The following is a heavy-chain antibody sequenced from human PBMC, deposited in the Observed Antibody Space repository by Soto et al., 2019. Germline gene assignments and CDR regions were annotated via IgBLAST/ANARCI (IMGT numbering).Heavy chain of an antibody. CDR2: IIGSGGST. V-gene: IGHV3-23*01. Sequence: GGSLRLSCAASGFTFSDYYMNWIRQAPGKGLEWVSGIIGSGGSTYYADSVKGRFTISRDNFKNTLYLQMNSLRAEDTAVYYCASVVVAATTYGMDVWGQGTTVTAP. J-gene: IGHJ6*02. CDR3: ASVVVAATTYGMDV. CDR1: GFTFSDYY. D-gene: IGHD2-15*01.